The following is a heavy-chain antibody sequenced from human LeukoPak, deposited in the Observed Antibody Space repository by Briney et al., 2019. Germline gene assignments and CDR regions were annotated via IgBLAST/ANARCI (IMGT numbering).Heavy chain of an antibody. Sequence: SQTLSLTCTVSGDSISSSIYYWSWIRQPAGKGLEWIGRMSTSGSTSYNPSLKSRVTISVDTSKNQFSLNLNSVTAADTAIYYCARHQYQLSALDYWGQGTLVTVSS. CDR1: GDSISSSIYY. D-gene: IGHD2-2*01. CDR2: MSTSGST. V-gene: IGHV4-61*02. CDR3: ARHQYQLSALDY. J-gene: IGHJ4*02.